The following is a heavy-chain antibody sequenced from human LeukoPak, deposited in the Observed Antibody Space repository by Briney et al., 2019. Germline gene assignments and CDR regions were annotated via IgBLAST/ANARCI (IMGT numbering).Heavy chain of an antibody. CDR2: TNPKSGGT. Sequence: ASVKVSCKASGYTFTCYYMHWVRQAPGQGLEWMGWTNPKSGGTNYAQKFQGRVTMTRDTSISTAYMELSRLRSDDTAVYYCARVQSMIVVVITTHDAFDIWGQGTMVTVSS. CDR3: ARVQSMIVVVITTHDAFDI. V-gene: IGHV1-2*02. CDR1: GYTFTCYY. J-gene: IGHJ3*02. D-gene: IGHD3-22*01.